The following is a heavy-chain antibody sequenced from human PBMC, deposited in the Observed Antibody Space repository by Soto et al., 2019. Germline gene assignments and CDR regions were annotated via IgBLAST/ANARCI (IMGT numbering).Heavy chain of an antibody. D-gene: IGHD3-10*01. J-gene: IGHJ4*02. V-gene: IGHV3-64*01. CDR3: ARRGYGLYFDY. CDR1: GFTFSSYA. CDR2: ISGNGDSA. Sequence: EVQLVESGGGLVQPGGSLRLSCAASGFTFSSYAMHWVRQAPGKGLEYVSAISGNGDSAYYANSVKGRFTISSDNSKNTLYLQMGSLRAEDMAVYYCARRGYGLYFDYWGQGTLVTVSS.